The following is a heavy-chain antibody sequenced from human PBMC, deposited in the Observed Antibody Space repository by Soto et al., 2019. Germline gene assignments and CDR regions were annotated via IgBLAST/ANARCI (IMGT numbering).Heavy chain of an antibody. CDR1: GFTFSNAW. CDR2: IKSKTDGGTT. Sequence: GGSLRLSCAASGFTFSNAWMSWVRQAPGKGLEWVGRIKSKTDGGTTDYAAPVKGRFTISREDSKNTLYLQMNSLKTEDTAVYYCTTDPPYSSSDYYYYYMDVWGKGTTVTVSS. V-gene: IGHV3-15*01. CDR3: TTDPPYSSSDYYYYYMDV. D-gene: IGHD6-6*01. J-gene: IGHJ6*03.